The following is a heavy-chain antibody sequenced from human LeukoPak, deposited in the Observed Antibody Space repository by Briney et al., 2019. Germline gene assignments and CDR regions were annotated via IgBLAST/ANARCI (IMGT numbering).Heavy chain of an antibody. V-gene: IGHV3-21*01. CDR2: ISSSSSYI. Sequence: PGGSLRLSCAASRFTFSSYSMNWVRQAPGKGLEWVSSISSSSSYIHYADSVKGRFTISRDNAKNSLYLQMNSLRAEDTAVYYCAGTRTVTTGISTHNWFDPWGQGTLVTVSS. CDR1: RFTFSSYS. CDR3: AGTRTVTTGISTHNWFDP. J-gene: IGHJ5*02. D-gene: IGHD4-17*01.